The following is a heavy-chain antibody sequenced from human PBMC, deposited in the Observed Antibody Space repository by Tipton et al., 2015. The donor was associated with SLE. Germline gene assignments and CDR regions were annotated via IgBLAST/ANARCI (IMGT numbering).Heavy chain of an antibody. CDR2: SYHSGSI. CDR1: AGSISSSSYY. J-gene: IGHJ6*03. CDR3: ATHGSSDYYYEYYMDV. Sequence: TLSLTCTVSAGSISSSSYYWGWIRQPPGKGLEWIGSSYHSGSIYYNPSLKSRVTISVDTSKNQFSLRLSSVTAADTVVYCCATHGSSDYYYEYYMDVWGKGTTVTVSS. D-gene: IGHD2-21*02. V-gene: IGHV4-39*01.